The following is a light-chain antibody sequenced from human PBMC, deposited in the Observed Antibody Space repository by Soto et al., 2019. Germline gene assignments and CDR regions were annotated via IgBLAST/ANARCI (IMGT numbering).Light chain of an antibody. CDR2: GAT. J-gene: IGKJ4*01. CDR1: QSVSSSY. V-gene: IGKV3-20*01. Sequence: EIVLTQSPGTLSLSPGERATLSCRASQSVSSSYLAWYQQKPGQAPRFLIYGATTRASGIPDRFSGGGSGTDFTLTISRLEPEDFAVYYCQQYGSSPLTFGGGTKVEIK. CDR3: QQYGSSPLT.